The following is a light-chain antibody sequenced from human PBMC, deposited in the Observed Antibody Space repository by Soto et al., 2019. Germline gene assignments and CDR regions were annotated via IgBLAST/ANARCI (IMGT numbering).Light chain of an antibody. CDR3: QQYDNWPLT. CDR1: QSVRSN. Sequence: EVVMTQSPATLSVSPGEGATLSCRASQSVRSNLAWYQKKPGQSHRLLIYGASTRATAVPAQFSGSGSGTEFTLTISSLQSEDFAVYYCQQYDNWPLTFGGGTQVEIK. CDR2: GAS. V-gene: IGKV3-15*01. J-gene: IGKJ4*01.